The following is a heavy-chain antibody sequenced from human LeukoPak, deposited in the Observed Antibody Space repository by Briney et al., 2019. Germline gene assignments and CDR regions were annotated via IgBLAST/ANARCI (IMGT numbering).Heavy chain of an antibody. CDR2: IYYTGST. D-gene: IGHD6-13*01. Sequence: SETLSLTCTVSGGSISSYYWSWIRQPPGKGLEWIGYIYYTGSTKYNASLKSRVTISVDTSKNQFSLKLSSVTAADTAVHYCARLRPSIGAAGTFDYWGQGTLVTVSS. J-gene: IGHJ4*02. V-gene: IGHV4-59*08. CDR3: ARLRPSIGAAGTFDY. CDR1: GGSISSYY.